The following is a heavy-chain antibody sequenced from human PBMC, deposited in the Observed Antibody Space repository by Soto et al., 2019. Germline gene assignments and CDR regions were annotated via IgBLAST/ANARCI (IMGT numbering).Heavy chain of an antibody. V-gene: IGHV3-15*01. J-gene: IGHJ6*02. CDR2: IKSKTDGGTT. CDR3: TTEVFCFFTPPSYACWRRTHTPCGMEL. D-gene: IGHD3-3*01. Sequence: GGSLRLSCAASGFTFSNAWMSWVRQAPGKGLEWVVRIKSKTDGGTTDYAAPVKGRFTISGDFSRKTLYLQMNILKTEDTAVYYCTTEVFCFFTPPSYACWRRTHTPCGMELWGQANT. CDR1: GFTFSNAW.